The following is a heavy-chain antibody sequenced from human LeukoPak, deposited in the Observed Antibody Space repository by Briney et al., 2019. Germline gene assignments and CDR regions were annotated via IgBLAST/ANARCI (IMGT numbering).Heavy chain of an antibody. J-gene: IGHJ4*02. CDR1: GFTFSSYA. D-gene: IGHD6-19*01. Sequence: GGSLRLSCAASGFTFSSYAMSWVRQAPGKGLEWVSALSGSGGSTYYADSVKGRFTISRDNSKNTLYLQMNSLRAEDTAVYYCAKEPPYSSGWFGSIDYWGQGTLVTVSS. CDR2: LSGSGGST. V-gene: IGHV3-23*01. CDR3: AKEPPYSSGWFGSIDY.